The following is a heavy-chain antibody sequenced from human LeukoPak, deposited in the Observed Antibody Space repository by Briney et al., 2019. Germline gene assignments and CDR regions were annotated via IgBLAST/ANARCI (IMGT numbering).Heavy chain of an antibody. CDR1: GFTFSSYA. CDR3: AKVFIAAANYNNYGMDV. D-gene: IGHD6-13*01. CDR2: ISGSGGST. Sequence: GGSLRLSCAASGFTFSSYAMSWVRQAPGKGLEWVSAISGSGGSTYYADSVKGRFTISRDNSKNTLYLQMNSLRAEDTAVYYCAKVFIAAANYNNYGMDVGGQGTTVTVSS. J-gene: IGHJ6*02. V-gene: IGHV3-23*01.